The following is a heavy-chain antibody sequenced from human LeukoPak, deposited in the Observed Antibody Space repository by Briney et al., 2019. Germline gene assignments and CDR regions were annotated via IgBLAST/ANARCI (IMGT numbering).Heavy chain of an antibody. Sequence: GASVKVSCKASGYTFTSYDINWVRQATGQGLEWMGWMNPNSGNTGYAQKFQGRVTITRNTSISTAYMELSSLRSEDTAVYYCARRIKVRNYYYYMDVWGKGTTVTVSS. CDR2: MNPNSGNT. CDR1: GYTFTSYD. D-gene: IGHD1-1*01. CDR3: ARRIKVRNYYYYMDV. V-gene: IGHV1-8*03. J-gene: IGHJ6*03.